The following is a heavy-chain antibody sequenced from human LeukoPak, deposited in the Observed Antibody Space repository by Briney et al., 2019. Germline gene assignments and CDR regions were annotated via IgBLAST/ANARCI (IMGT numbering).Heavy chain of an antibody. J-gene: IGHJ4*02. CDR1: GFTFSSFA. CDR2: VSTSGVGT. V-gene: IGHV3-23*01. D-gene: IGHD3-16*01. CDR3: AKDYAVGSIDY. Sequence: GGSLRLSCAASGFTFSSFAMSGIRQAPGKGLEWVSSVSTSGVGTYYADSVRGRFTISRDNSKNTVFLQMNSLRAEDSAVYYCAKDYAVGSIDYWGQGTLVTVSP.